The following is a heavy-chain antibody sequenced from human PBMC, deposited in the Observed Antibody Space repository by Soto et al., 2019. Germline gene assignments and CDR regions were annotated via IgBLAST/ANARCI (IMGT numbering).Heavy chain of an antibody. CDR1: GYTFTGYY. D-gene: IGHD3-3*01. V-gene: IGHV1-2*02. J-gene: IGHJ6*02. CDR2: SNPNSGGT. CDR3: SRDGVLRFLEWCLVYYYYGMDV. Sequence: QVQLVQSGAEVKKPGASVKVSCKASGYTFTGYYMHWVRQAPGQGIEWMGWSNPNSGGTNYAQKLQGGITMTWDTSISPADMELSRLRCDGTAVYYCSRDGVLRFLEWCLVYYYYGMDVWGQGTTVTVSS.